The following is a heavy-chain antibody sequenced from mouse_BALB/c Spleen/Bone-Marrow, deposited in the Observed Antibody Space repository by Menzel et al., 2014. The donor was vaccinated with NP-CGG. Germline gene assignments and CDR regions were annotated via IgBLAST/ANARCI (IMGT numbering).Heavy chain of an antibody. D-gene: IGHD1-1*01. CDR2: INPDSSTI. Sequence: EVKLVESGGGLVRPGGSLKLSCAASGFDFSRYWMSWVRQAPGKGLEWIGEINPDSSTINYTPSLKDKFIISRDNAKNTLYLQMSKVRSEDTALYYCERLSYYGRFAYWGQGTLVTVSA. CDR3: ERLSYYGRFAY. CDR1: GFDFSRYW. J-gene: IGHJ3*01. V-gene: IGHV4-1*02.